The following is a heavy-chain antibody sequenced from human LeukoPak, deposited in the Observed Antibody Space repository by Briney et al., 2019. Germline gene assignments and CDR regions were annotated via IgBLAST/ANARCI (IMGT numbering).Heavy chain of an antibody. CDR3: ARLLVGTLYYFDY. J-gene: IGHJ4*02. CDR1: GGSMTNSTYY. V-gene: IGHV4-39*01. CDR2: IYYSGST. D-gene: IGHD2-21*02. Sequence: PSETLSLTCTVSGGSMTNSTYYWGWIRQPPGKGLEWIGSIYYSGSTYYNPSFKSRITISVDTSKNQFSLKLSSVTAADTAVYYCARLLVGTLYYFDYWGQGTLVTVSS.